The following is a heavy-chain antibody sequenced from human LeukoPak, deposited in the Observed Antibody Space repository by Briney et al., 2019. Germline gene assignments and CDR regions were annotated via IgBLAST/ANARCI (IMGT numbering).Heavy chain of an antibody. D-gene: IGHD5-18*01. CDR1: GYTFTSYA. CDR3: ARGLAYSYGNSYFDY. Sequence: SCKASGYTFTSYAMHWVRPAPGKGLEWVAVISYDGSNKYYADSVRGRFTISRDNSKNTLYLQMNSLRAEDTAVYYCARGLAYSYGNSYFDYWGQGTLVTVSS. CDR2: ISYDGSNK. V-gene: IGHV3-30-3*01. J-gene: IGHJ4*02.